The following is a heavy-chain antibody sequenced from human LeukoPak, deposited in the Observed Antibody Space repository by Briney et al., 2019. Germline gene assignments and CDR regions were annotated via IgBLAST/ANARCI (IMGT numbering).Heavy chain of an antibody. Sequence: GGSLRLSCAASGFTLSNYGIHWVRQAPGKGLEWVAFIRFGGSSKYYADSVKGRFTISRDNSKNTLYLQMNSLRAEDTAVYYCVRGMWELPRSTFDIWGQGTMVTVSP. J-gene: IGHJ3*02. CDR2: IRFGGSSK. CDR3: VRGMWELPRSTFDI. V-gene: IGHV3-30*02. D-gene: IGHD1-26*01. CDR1: GFTLSNYG.